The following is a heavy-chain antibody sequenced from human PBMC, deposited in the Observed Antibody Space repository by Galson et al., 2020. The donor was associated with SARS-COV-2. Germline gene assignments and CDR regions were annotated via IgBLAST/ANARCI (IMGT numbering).Heavy chain of an antibody. J-gene: IGHJ5*02. Sequence: SETLSLTCAVYGDSIRGYLWTWVRQSPKKGLEWIGDINYNEGTTYNPSLRSRVTISLDTSKTHISLNLTSVTAADAAMYYCARQMVAYPRLDPWGPGILVSVSS. CDR3: ARQMVAYPRLDP. CDR2: INYNEGT. V-gene: IGHV4-34*01. D-gene: IGHD2-15*01. CDR1: GDSIRGYL.